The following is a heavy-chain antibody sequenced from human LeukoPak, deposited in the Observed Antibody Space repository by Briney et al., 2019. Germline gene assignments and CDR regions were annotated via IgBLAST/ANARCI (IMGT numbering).Heavy chain of an antibody. V-gene: IGHV1-69*05. D-gene: IGHD5-12*01. CDR3: ARGEGSGDERDYYYYYMDV. Sequence: SVKVSCKASGGTFSSYAISWVRQAPGQGLEWMGGIIPIFGTANYAQKFQGRVTITTDESRSTAYMELSSLRSEDTAVYYCARGEGSGDERDYYYYYMDVWGKGTTVTVSS. CDR2: IIPIFGTA. J-gene: IGHJ6*03. CDR1: GGTFSSYA.